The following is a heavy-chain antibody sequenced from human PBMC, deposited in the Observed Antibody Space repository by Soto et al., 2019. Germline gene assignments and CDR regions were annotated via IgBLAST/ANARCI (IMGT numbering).Heavy chain of an antibody. Sequence: PGGSLRLSCAASGFTFSSYGMHWVRQAPGKGLEWVAVIWYDGSNKYYADSVKGRFTISRDNSKNTLYLQMNSLRAEDTAVYYCARDVGRGRGWQIDYWGQGTLVTVPQ. CDR3: ARDVGRGRGWQIDY. CDR1: GFTFSSYG. V-gene: IGHV3-33*01. D-gene: IGHD1-26*01. J-gene: IGHJ4*02. CDR2: IWYDGSNK.